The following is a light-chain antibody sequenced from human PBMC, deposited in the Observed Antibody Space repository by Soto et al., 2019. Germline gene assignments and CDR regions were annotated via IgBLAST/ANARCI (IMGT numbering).Light chain of an antibody. Sequence: DIPMTQSPSSLSASVGDRVTITCQASQDISNYLNWYQQKPGKAPKLLIYDASNLETGVPSRFSGSGSGTDFTFTISSLQPEDNATYYCQQYDNLPRAFGPGTKVDIK. CDR2: DAS. CDR3: QQYDNLPRA. V-gene: IGKV1-33*01. CDR1: QDISNY. J-gene: IGKJ3*01.